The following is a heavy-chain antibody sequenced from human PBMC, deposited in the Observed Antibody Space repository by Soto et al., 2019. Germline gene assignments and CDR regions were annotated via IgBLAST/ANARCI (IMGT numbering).Heavy chain of an antibody. CDR3: AFLDTSLDFDF. J-gene: IGHJ4*02. CDR1: GYRFTSYW. Sequence: GESLKISCKGSGYRFTSYWISWVRQMPGKGLEWMGRIDPSNSYTHYSPSFHGHVTISADNSISTAYLQWSNLRASDTAIYYCAFLDTSLDFDFCGQRTLVTVSS. V-gene: IGHV5-10-1*01. CDR2: IDPSNSYT. D-gene: IGHD3-3*02.